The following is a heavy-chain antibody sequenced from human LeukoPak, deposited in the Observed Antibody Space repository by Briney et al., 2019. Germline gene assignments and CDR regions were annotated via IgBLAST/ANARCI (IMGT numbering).Heavy chain of an antibody. D-gene: IGHD3-22*01. J-gene: IGHJ4*02. Sequence: GGSLRLSCAASGFTLSSYGMQWVRQAPGKGLEWISSITSSSSHIFYADSVRGRFTISRDNANNALHLQMNSLRAEDTAVYYCARVFWETVNTGYYSDFWGQGTLVTVSS. CDR3: ARVFWETVNTGYYSDF. CDR2: ITSSSSHI. V-gene: IGHV3-21*01. CDR1: GFTLSSYG.